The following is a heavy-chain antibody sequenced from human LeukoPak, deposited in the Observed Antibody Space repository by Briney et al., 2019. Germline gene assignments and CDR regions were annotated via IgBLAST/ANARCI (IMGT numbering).Heavy chain of an antibody. D-gene: IGHD5/OR15-5a*01. CDR3: ATSDTVSTYNWFDP. V-gene: IGHV4-39*01. CDR1: GGSISSNTYF. J-gene: IGHJ5*02. Sequence: SDTLSLICNVSGGSISSNTYFWGWIRRPPGKGLEWIGSIRYSGSTYYNPSLKSRVTISVDTSKNQFSLNLSSLTAADTAVYYCATSDTVSTYNWFDPWGQGTLVTAS. CDR2: IRYSGST.